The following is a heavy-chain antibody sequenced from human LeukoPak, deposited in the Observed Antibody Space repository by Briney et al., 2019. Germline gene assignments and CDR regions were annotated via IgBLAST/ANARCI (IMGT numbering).Heavy chain of an antibody. V-gene: IGHV1-18*01. Sequence: SVKVSCKASGYTFTSYGISWVRQAPGQGLEWMGWISAYNGNTNYAQKLQGRVTMTTDTSTSTAYMELRSLRSDDTAVYYCARVNYYGSETAEFDYWGQGTLVTVSS. CDR2: ISAYNGNT. J-gene: IGHJ4*02. CDR3: ARVNYYGSETAEFDY. D-gene: IGHD3-10*01. CDR1: GYTFTSYG.